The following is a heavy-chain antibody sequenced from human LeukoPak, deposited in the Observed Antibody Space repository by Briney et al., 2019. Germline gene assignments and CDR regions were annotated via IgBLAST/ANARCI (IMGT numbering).Heavy chain of an antibody. Sequence: SETLSLTCTVSGNSISSGDNYWSWIRPPAGKGLEWIGRIYTSGSTNYNPSLKSRVTISVDTSKNQFSLKLSSVTAADTAVYYCARNTIVVVIDAFDIWGQGTMVTVSS. V-gene: IGHV4-61*02. D-gene: IGHD3-22*01. CDR1: GNSISSGDNY. J-gene: IGHJ3*02. CDR2: IYTSGST. CDR3: ARNTIVVVIDAFDI.